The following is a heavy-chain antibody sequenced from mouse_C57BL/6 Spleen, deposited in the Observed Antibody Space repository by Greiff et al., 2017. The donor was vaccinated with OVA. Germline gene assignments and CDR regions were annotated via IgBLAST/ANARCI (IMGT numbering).Heavy chain of an antibody. V-gene: IGHV1-61*01. CDR3: ARERFYYDYGYAMDY. CDR2: IYPSDSET. D-gene: IGHD2-4*01. Sequence: QVQLQQPGAELVRPGSSVKLSCKASGYTFTSYWMDWVKQRPGQGLEWIGNIYPSDSETHYNQKFKDKATLTVDKSSSTAYMQLSSLTSEDSAVYYCARERFYYDYGYAMDYWGQGTSVTVSS. J-gene: IGHJ4*01. CDR1: GYTFTSYW.